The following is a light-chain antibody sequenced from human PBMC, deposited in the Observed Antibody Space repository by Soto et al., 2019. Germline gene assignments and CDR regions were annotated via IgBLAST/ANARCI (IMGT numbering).Light chain of an antibody. CDR3: QHYKMYSPWT. V-gene: IGKV3-15*01. CDR1: QSVSSN. Sequence: EVVMTQSPATLSVSPGERATFSCRASQSVSSNLAWYQQKPGQAPRLLIYGASMRATGIPARFSGSGSGTEFTLTISTLQSEDFATYYCQHYKMYSPWTFGQGTKVDIK. CDR2: GAS. J-gene: IGKJ1*01.